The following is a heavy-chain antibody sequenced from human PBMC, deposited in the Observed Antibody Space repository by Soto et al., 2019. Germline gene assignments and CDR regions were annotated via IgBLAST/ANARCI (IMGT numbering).Heavy chain of an antibody. CDR1: GYSFTSYW. V-gene: IGHV5-10-1*01. CDR2: IDPSDSYT. CDR3: ARHDPTTMIVVALGNTYYYVMDV. J-gene: IGHJ6*02. Sequence: PGESLKISCKGSGYSFTSYWISWVRQMPGKGLEWMGRIDPSDSYTNYSPSFQGHVTISADKSISTAYLQWSSLKASDTAMYYCARHDPTTMIVVALGNTYYYVMDVWGQGTTVTGSS. D-gene: IGHD3-22*01.